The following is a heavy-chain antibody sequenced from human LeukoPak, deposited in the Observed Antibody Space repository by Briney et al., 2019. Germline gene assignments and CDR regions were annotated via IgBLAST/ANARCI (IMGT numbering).Heavy chain of an antibody. CDR2: IYHSGST. V-gene: IGHV4-59*01. CDR3: ARESVDTAMVTKNGAFDI. Sequence: SETLSLTCTVSGDSISTYYWNWIRQPPGKGLEWNGYIYHSGSTNYNPSLKSRVTITVDTSKNQFSLKLSSVTAADTAVYYCARESVDTAMVTKNGAFDIWGQGTMVTVSS. J-gene: IGHJ3*02. CDR1: GDSISTYY. D-gene: IGHD5-18*01.